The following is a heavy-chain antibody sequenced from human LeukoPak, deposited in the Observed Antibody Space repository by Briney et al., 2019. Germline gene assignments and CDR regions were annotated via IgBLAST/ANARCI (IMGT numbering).Heavy chain of an antibody. J-gene: IGHJ6*03. Sequence: GGSLRLSCAASVFNFRSYDMSWVRQAPGKGLEWVSSIIGSGGTTYYADSVKGRFTISRDNSKNTLYLQMNSLRAEDTAVYYCAKSSGFYYMDVWGKGTTVTISS. V-gene: IGHV3-23*01. CDR2: IIGSGGTT. CDR3: AKSSGFYYMDV. CDR1: VFNFRSYD. D-gene: IGHD3-10*01.